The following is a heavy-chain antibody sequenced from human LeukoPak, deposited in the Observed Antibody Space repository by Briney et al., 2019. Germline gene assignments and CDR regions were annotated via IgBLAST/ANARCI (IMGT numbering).Heavy chain of an antibody. Sequence: GGSLRLSCAASGFIFSSYGMHWVRQAPGKGLEWVAVTSYDGSNKYHADSVKGRFTISRDNSKNTLYLQMKSLRVEDTAVYYCAKGPNYDSDWGQGTLVTVSS. V-gene: IGHV3-30*18. CDR2: TSYDGSNK. CDR3: AKGPNYDSD. J-gene: IGHJ4*02. D-gene: IGHD3-22*01. CDR1: GFIFSSYG.